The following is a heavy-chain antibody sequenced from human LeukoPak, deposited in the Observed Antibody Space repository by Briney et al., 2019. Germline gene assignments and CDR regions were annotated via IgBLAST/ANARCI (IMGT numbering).Heavy chain of an antibody. D-gene: IGHD3-16*02. CDR2: INSDGSST. J-gene: IGHJ4*02. Sequence: GGSLRLSCAASGFTFSSYWMHWVRQAPGRGLVWVSRINSDGSSTSYADSVKGRFTISRDNAKNTLYLQMNSLRAEDTAVYYCASTTGTIMITFGGVIVITTLGYWGQGTLVTVPS. CDR1: GFTFSSYW. CDR3: ASTTGTIMITFGGVIVITTLGY. V-gene: IGHV3-74*01.